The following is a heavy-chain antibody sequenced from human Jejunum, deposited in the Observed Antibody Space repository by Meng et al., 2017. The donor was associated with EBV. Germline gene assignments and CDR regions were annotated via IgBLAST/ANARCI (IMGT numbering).Heavy chain of an antibody. D-gene: IGHD3-16*02. V-gene: IGHV1-69*06. CDR2: VIPILATA. Sequence: VRLVQFGAELKRPGPSVHVCCKASGGNFNNYAFSWVRQAPGQGLEWMGGVIPILATANEAQQLQGRLTITADKSPTPAYMRLRRLRSADTAVYYWSRSFGRVVADYFDYWGQGTLVTVSS. J-gene: IGHJ4*02. CDR3: SRSFGRVVADYFDY. CDR1: GGNFNNYA.